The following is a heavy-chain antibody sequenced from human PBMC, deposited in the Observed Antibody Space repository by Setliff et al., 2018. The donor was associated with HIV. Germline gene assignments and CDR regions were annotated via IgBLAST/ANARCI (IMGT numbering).Heavy chain of an antibody. D-gene: IGHD6-19*01. Sequence: LRLSCEAYDFSFNNYAMHWVRLVPGKGLEWVSSISWNSDIVDYADSARGRFTISRDNVRNSLYLQIDSLTTEDTALYYCVKGGSVTGPYFYFMDVWGKGTMVTVSS. V-gene: IGHV3-9*01. CDR2: ISWNSDIV. CDR3: VKGGSVTGPYFYFMDV. CDR1: DFSFNNYA. J-gene: IGHJ6*03.